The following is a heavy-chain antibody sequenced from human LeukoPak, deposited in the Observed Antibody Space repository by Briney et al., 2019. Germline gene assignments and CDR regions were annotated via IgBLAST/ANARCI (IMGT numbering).Heavy chain of an antibody. CDR3: VTSLQY. V-gene: IGHV3-48*01. Sequence: GGSLRLSCAASGFTFNNYSMNWVRQAPGKGLEWVSRISNSGGTTYYADSVKGRFTISRDNARNSLSLQMNSLRAEDTAVYYCVTSLQYWGQGTLVTVSS. CDR1: GFTFNNYS. CDR2: ISNSGGTT. J-gene: IGHJ4*02.